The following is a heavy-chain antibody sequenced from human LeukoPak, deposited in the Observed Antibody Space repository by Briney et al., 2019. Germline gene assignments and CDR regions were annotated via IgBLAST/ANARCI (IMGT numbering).Heavy chain of an antibody. J-gene: IGHJ4*02. CDR2: IWYDGSNK. CDR1: GFTFSSYG. V-gene: IGHV3-33*06. D-gene: IGHD1-20*01. Sequence: GGSLRLSCAASGFTFSSYGMHWVRQAPGKGLECMAVIWYDGSNKYYADSVKGRFTISRNNSKNTLYLQMNRLRAEDTAVYYCAKAASGNWNDVSDYWGQGTLVTVSS. CDR3: AKAASGNWNDVSDY.